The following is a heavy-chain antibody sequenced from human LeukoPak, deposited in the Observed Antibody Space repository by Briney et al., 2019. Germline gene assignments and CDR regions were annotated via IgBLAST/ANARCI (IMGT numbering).Heavy chain of an antibody. CDR3: AKGSHYGDLLFEY. V-gene: IGHV3-23*01. CDR1: GFTFSSHA. D-gene: IGHD4-17*01. Sequence: GGSLRLSCAASGFTFSSHAMSWVRQAPGKGLEWVSALSGSADRTYYADSVKGRFTISRDNSKNTVYLQMNSLRAEDTAVYYCAKGSHYGDLLFEYWGQGTLVTVSS. J-gene: IGHJ4*02. CDR2: LSGSADRT.